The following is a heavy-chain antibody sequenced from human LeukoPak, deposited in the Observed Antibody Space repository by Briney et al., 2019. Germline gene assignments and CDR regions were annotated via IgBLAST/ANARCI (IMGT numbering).Heavy chain of an antibody. J-gene: IGHJ2*01. V-gene: IGHV3-11*01. D-gene: IGHD3-10*01. Sequence: GGSLRLSCAASGFTFSDYYMSWIRQAPGKGLEWISYISTSGSTIYYADSVKGRFTISRDNAKNSLYLQMNSLRAEDTAVYYCATCPFPLTMVIDWYFDLWGRGTLVTVSS. CDR3: ATCPFPLTMVIDWYFDL. CDR1: GFTFSDYY. CDR2: ISTSGSTI.